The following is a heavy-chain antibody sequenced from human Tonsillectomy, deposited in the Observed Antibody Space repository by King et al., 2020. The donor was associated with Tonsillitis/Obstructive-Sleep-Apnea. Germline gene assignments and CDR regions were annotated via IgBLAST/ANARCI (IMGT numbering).Heavy chain of an antibody. CDR1: GGSFSGYY. Sequence: VQLQPWGAGLLKPSETLSLTCAVYGGSFSGYYWSWIRQPPGKGLEWIGEINHSGNTNYNPSLKSRVTISVDTSKNQFSLKLSSVTAADTAVYYCARSRRYCSSTSCRYYFDYWGQGTLVTVSS. V-gene: IGHV4-34*01. CDR2: INHSGNT. CDR3: ARSRRYCSSTSCRYYFDY. J-gene: IGHJ4*02. D-gene: IGHD2-2*01.